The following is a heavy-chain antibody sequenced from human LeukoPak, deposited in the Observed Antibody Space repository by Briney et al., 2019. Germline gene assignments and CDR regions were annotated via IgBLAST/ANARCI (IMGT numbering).Heavy chain of an antibody. CDR2: IYYSGST. J-gene: IGHJ4*02. CDR3: ARPAGGPGY. D-gene: IGHD3-10*01. CDR1: GASIRSGRNY. V-gene: IGHV4-31*03. Sequence: SETLSLTCNVSGASIRSGRNYWGWIRQPPGKGLEWIGYIYYSGSTYYNPSLKSRVTISVDTSKNQFSLKLSSVTAADTAVYYCARPAGGPGYWGQGTQVTVSS.